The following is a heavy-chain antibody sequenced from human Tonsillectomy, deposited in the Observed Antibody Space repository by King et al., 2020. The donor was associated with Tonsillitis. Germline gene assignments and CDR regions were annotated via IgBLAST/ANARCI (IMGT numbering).Heavy chain of an antibody. CDR3: AKNSRAVVTQDYFDY. D-gene: IGHD4-23*01. CDR2: ISYGGSNQ. J-gene: IGHJ4*02. V-gene: IGHV3-30*18. Sequence: VQLVESGGGVVQPGRSLRLSCAASGFTFSTYGMHWVRQAPGKGLEWVAIISYGGSNQYYADSVKGRFTISRDNFKNTLYLQMNSLRAEDMAVYYCAKNSRAVVTQDYFDYWGLGTLVTVSS. CDR1: GFTFSTYG.